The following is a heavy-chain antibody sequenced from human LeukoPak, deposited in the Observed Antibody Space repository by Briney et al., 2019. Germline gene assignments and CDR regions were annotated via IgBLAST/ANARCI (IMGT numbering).Heavy chain of an antibody. D-gene: IGHD1-14*01. Sequence: SDTLSLTCTVSGDSISSSSYYWGWIPQPPGKGLECIGSNYYSGSTYYNPSLKSRVTISVDTSKNQFSLKLSSVTAADTAVYYCARPTTFFPGPRGYFDLWGRGTLVTVSS. CDR3: ARPTTFFPGPRGYFDL. CDR2: NYYSGST. J-gene: IGHJ2*01. CDR1: GDSISSSSYY. V-gene: IGHV4-39*01.